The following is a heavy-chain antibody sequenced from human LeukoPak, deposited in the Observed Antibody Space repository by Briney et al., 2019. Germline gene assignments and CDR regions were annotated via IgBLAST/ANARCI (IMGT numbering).Heavy chain of an antibody. J-gene: IGHJ6*03. CDR3: ARVIAEDTAMVLLYYYYMDV. Sequence: PGGSLTLSCAASGFTFSSYGMNWIRQAPGKGLELVSSISSSSYIYYADSVKSRFTISRDNAKNSLYLQMNSLRAEDTTVYYCARVIAEDTAMVLLYYYYMDVWGKGTTVTVSS. D-gene: IGHD5-18*01. V-gene: IGHV3-21*01. CDR2: ISSSSYI. CDR1: GFTFSSYG.